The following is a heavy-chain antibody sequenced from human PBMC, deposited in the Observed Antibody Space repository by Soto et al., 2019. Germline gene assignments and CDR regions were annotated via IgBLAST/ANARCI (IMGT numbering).Heavy chain of an antibody. J-gene: IGHJ4*02. CDR1: GDSLTSHSYY. CDR2: IYYTGNA. D-gene: IGHD3-22*01. Sequence: PSETLSLTCTVSGDSLTSHSYYRTWVRQPPGKGLEWSGNIYYTGNANYKPSLTGRVTLSVDTSRNQFSLRLTSVTTADTAVYYGARVSYYDPSDYKFIGYFDSWGQGTLVTVSS. CDR3: ARVSYYDPSDYKFIGYFDS. V-gene: IGHV4-61*01.